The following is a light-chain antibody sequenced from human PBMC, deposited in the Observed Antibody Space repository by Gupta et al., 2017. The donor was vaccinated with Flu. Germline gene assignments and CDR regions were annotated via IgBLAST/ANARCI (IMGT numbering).Light chain of an antibody. J-gene: IGLJ2*01. CDR2: DNN. CDR1: SFRKCN. Sequence: QTTRTTCKADSFRKCNASCYQQKPGQAPALVLYDNNIRLSGIPDGVSGSSSGTTAAVTITVAPAGEEAAYYCNSRDSTDNNQAVFGGGTKLTVL. CDR3: NSRDSTDNNQAV. V-gene: IGLV3-19*01.